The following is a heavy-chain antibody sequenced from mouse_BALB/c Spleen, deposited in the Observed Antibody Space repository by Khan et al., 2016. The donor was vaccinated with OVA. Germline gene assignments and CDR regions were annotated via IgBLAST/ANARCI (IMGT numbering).Heavy chain of an antibody. Sequence: QVQLKQSGPGLVAPSQSLSITCTVSGFSFTDYAVSWIRQPPGQGLEWLGVIWGGGSQYYNSALNSRLSISKDKSKSQCFLKMNRLQTDDTAMYYCAKDPPYYAMDYWGQGTSVTGSS. CDR3: AKDPPYYAMDY. V-gene: IGHV2-6-5*01. CDR2: IWGGGSQ. J-gene: IGHJ4*01. CDR1: GFSFTDYA.